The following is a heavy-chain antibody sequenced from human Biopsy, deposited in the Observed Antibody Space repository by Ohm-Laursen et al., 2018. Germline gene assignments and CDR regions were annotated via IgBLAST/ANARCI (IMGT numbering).Heavy chain of an antibody. CDR1: GGTFSNYG. V-gene: IGHV1-69*06. CDR2: NIPILGTG. CDR3: ATKLTGYFHH. D-gene: IGHD3-9*01. Sequence: SSVKVSCNVPGGTFSNYGVNWVRQAPGQGLEWLGGNIPILGTGNYAQKFQDRVTVAADTSTRTATMELRSLRSDDTAVYYCATKLTGYFHHWGQGTLVIVSS. J-gene: IGHJ1*01.